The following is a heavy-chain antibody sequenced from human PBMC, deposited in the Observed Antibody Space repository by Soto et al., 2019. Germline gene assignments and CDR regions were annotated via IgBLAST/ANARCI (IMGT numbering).Heavy chain of an antibody. J-gene: IGHJ1*01. D-gene: IGHD3-22*01. CDR3: ARPPDSSGYEIFRH. Sequence: PGESLKISCKGSGYSFTTYWIGWVRQMPGKGLEWMGIIYPSDSDIRYSPTFQGQVIISADKSISTAYLQWSSLKASDTAMYYCARPPDSSGYEIFRHWGQGTLVTVSS. CDR2: IYPSDSDI. V-gene: IGHV5-51*01. CDR1: GYSFTTYW.